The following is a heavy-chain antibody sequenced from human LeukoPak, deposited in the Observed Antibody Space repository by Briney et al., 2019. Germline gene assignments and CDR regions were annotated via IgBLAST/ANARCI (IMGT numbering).Heavy chain of an antibody. V-gene: IGHV1-3*04. Sequence: ASVKVSCTASGYTFTSYAMHWVRQAPGQRLECMGWINTGNGNTKYSQKFQGRVTITRDTSASTAYMDLSSLRSEDTAVYYCASLGGDCYSCMSDWGQGTLVTVSS. D-gene: IGHD2-21*02. CDR1: GYTFTSYA. CDR2: INTGNGNT. CDR3: ASLGGDCYSCMSD. J-gene: IGHJ4*02.